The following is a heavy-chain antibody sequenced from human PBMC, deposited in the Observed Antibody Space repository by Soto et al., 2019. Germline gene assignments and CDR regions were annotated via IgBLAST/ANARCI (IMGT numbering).Heavy chain of an antibody. CDR1: GYTFTIYA. CDR2: INAGNGNT. Sequence: ASVKASCKASGYTFTIYAMHWVRQAPGQRPEWMGWINAGNGNTKYSQKFQGRVTITRDTSASTAYMELSSLRSEDTAVYYCARDLPIYCSGGSCTPQGYYYYYYGMDVWGQGTTVTVSS. V-gene: IGHV1-3*01. CDR3: ARDLPIYCSGGSCTPQGYYYYYYGMDV. D-gene: IGHD2-15*01. J-gene: IGHJ6*02.